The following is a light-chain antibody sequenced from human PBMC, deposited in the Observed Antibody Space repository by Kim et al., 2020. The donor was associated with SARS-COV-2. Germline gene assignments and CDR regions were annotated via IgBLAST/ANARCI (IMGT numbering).Light chain of an antibody. Sequence: SYELTQPPSVSVSPGQTASITCSGDKLGDKYACWYQQKPGQSPVLVIYQDSKRPSGIPEQFSGSNSGNTATLTISGTQAMDEADYYCQAWDSSFYV. CDR2: QDS. CDR3: QAWDSSFYV. V-gene: IGLV3-1*01. CDR1: KLGDKY. J-gene: IGLJ1*01.